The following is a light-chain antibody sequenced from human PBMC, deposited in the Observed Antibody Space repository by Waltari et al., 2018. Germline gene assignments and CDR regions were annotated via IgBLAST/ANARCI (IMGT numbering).Light chain of an antibody. CDR1: SSDFGANKY. Sequence: QSALTQPASVSGSPGQSITISCTATSSDFGANKYVSWYQQHPGKAPKVVIYDVTERPSVFSNRCAGAKSGSTASLTISGLQTEDEADYYCSSRTNSITWVFGGGTKVTVL. J-gene: IGLJ3*02. CDR2: DVT. V-gene: IGLV2-14*03. CDR3: SSRTNSITWV.